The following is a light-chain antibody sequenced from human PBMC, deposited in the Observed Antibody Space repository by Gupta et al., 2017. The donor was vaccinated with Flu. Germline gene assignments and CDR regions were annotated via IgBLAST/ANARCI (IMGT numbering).Light chain of an antibody. CDR1: RPNIGAGYD. J-gene: IGLJ1*01. CDR3: QSYDDTLSTSYV. V-gene: IGLV1-40*01. CDR2: GDN. Sequence: QSVLTQPPSVSGAPGQRVTISCTGNRPNIGAGYDVQWYQQLPGTAPKPLAFGDNNRPSDVPDRFSASKSGSSASLAITRLQTEDEADYYCQSYDDTLSTSYVFGTGTRVTVL.